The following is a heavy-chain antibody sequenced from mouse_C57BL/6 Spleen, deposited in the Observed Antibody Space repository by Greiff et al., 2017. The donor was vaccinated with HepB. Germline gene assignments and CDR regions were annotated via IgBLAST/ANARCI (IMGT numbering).Heavy chain of an antibody. CDR1: GYSFTGYF. J-gene: IGHJ2*01. V-gene: IGHV1-20*01. CDR3: ARATTVVATGDY. D-gene: IGHD1-1*01. CDR2: INPYNGDT. Sequence: EVQLQESGPELVKPGDSVKISCKASGYSFTGYFMNWVMQSHGKSLEWIGRINPYNGDTFYNQKFKGKATLTVDKSSSTAHMELRSLTSEDSAVYYCARATTVVATGDYWGQGTTLTVSS.